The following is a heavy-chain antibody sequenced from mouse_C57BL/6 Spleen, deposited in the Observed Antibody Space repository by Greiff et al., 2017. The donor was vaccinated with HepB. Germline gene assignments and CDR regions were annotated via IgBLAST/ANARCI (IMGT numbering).Heavy chain of an antibody. CDR3: ARCYYGSSSYFDC. Sequence: VKLQQSGPELVKPGASVKISCKASGYAFSSSWMNWVKQRPGKGLEWIGRIYPGDGDTNYNGKFKGKATLTADKSSSTAYMQLSSLTSEDSAVYFCARCYYGSSSYFDCWGQGTTLTVSS. J-gene: IGHJ2*01. V-gene: IGHV1-82*01. CDR1: GYAFSSSW. CDR2: IYPGDGDT. D-gene: IGHD1-1*01.